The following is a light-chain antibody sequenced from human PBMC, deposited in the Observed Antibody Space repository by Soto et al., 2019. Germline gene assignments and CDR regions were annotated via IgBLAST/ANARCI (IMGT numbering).Light chain of an antibody. V-gene: IGKV3-15*01. CDR1: QSVSSN. CDR3: QQYNNWPPIT. CDR2: GAS. J-gene: IGKJ5*01. Sequence: IVLTQSPVTLSVSPGERATLSCRASQSVSSNLAWYQQKPGQAPRLLIYGASTRATGIPARFSGSGSGTEFTLTISSLQSEDFAVYYCQQYNNWPPITVGQGTRLEIK.